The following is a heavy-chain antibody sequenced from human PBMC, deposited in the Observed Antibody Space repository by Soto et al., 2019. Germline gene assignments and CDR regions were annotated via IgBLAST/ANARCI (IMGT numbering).Heavy chain of an antibody. V-gene: IGHV1-69*01. CDR2: IIPIFGTA. Sequence: QVQLVQSGAEVKKPGSSVKVSCKASGGTFSSYAISWVRQAPGQGLKWMGGIIPIFGTANYAQKFQGRVTITADESTSTAYMELSSLRSEDTAVYYCARGRYCSSTSCYTGDNWFDPWGQGTLVTVSS. CDR1: GGTFSSYA. D-gene: IGHD2-2*02. CDR3: ARGRYCSSTSCYTGDNWFDP. J-gene: IGHJ5*02.